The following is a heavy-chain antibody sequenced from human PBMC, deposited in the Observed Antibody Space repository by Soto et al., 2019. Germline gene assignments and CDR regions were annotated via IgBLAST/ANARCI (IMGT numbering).Heavy chain of an antibody. CDR2: ISAYNGHA. D-gene: IGHD2-2*01. CDR1: GYTLTNYG. Sequence: QVQLVQSGGEVKNPGASVKVSWKAFGYTLTNYGISWVRQAPGQGLEWMGWISAYNGHANYAQKFQGRVRLTTDRPRNTAYMELRSLGSDDTAEYYCAREGYCSSSMCYGGYYYMDVWGKGTTVTVS. V-gene: IGHV1-18*01. CDR3: AREGYCSSSMCYGGYYYMDV. J-gene: IGHJ6*03.